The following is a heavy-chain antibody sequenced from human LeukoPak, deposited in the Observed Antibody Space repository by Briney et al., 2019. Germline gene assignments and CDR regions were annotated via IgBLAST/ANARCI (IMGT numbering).Heavy chain of an antibody. J-gene: IGHJ4*02. CDR1: GFTFSSFA. V-gene: IGHV3-23*01. CDR3: AKDAGTRDGYNSDFFDF. Sequence: GGSLRLSCAASGFTFSSFALSWVRQAPGKGLEWVSAISVNGGSTYYAGSVKGRFTISRDSSKNILYLQMNSLRAEDTAVYYCAKDAGTRDGYNSDFFDFWGQGTLITVSS. D-gene: IGHD5-24*01. CDR2: ISVNGGST.